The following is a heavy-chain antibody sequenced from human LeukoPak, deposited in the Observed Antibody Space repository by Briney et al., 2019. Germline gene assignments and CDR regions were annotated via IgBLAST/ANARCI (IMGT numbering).Heavy chain of an antibody. D-gene: IGHD5-18*01. CDR3: ARDQSPDYRTIGYAKQFS. CDR1: GFTFTSYS. CDR2: ISGSGADK. V-gene: IGHV3-23*01. Sequence: GGSLRLSCVASGFTFTSYSITWVRQPPGKGLGWVASISGSGADKHYADSVKGGFTISRESTKDTMSIHLSNLRIEETDVYYCARDQSPDYRTIGYAKQFSWGQGTLVAVSP. J-gene: IGHJ5*02.